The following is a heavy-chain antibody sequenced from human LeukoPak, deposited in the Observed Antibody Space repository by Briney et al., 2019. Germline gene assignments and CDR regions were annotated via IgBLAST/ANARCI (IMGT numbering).Heavy chain of an antibody. V-gene: IGHV1-46*01. CDR3: ARDLGQLITGEFDY. CDR2: INPSGGST. D-gene: IGHD7-27*01. CDR1: GYTFTSYY. J-gene: IGHJ4*02. Sequence: ASVKVSCKASGYTFTSYYMHWVRQAPGQGLEWMGIINPSGGSTSYAQKFQGRVTITTDESTSTAYMELSSLRSEDTAVYYCARDLGQLITGEFDYWGQGTLVTVSS.